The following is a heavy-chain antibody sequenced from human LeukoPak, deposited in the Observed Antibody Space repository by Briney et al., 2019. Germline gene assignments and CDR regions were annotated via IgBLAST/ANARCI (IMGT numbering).Heavy chain of an antibody. CDR2: IYYSGST. J-gene: IGHJ4*02. CDR1: GGSISSSRYY. V-gene: IGHV4-39*01. CDR3: ARQTSGFFLSGSYGYYFDY. D-gene: IGHD1-26*01. Sequence: SETVSLTCTVSGGSISSSRYYWGWIRQPPGKGLEWLGSIYYSGSTYYNPSLKSRVTISVDTSKNQFSLKLSSVTAADTAVYYCARQTSGFFLSGSYGYYFDYWGQGTLVTVSS.